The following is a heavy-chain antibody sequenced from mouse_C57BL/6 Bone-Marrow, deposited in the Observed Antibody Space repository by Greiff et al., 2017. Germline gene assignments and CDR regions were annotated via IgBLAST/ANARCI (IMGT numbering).Heavy chain of an antibody. Sequence: EVQLQQSGGDLVKPGGSLKLSCAASGFTFSSYGMSWVRQTPDKRLEWVATISSGGSYTYYPDSVKGRFTISRDNAKNTLYLQMSSLKSEDTAIYDCARRFPWLAYWGQGTLGTVSA. CDR2: ISSGGSYT. V-gene: IGHV5-6*01. CDR1: GFTFSSYG. J-gene: IGHJ3*01. CDR3: ARRFPWLAY.